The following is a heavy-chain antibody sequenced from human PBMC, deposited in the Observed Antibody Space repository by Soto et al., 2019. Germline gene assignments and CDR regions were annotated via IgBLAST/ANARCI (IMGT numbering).Heavy chain of an antibody. V-gene: IGHV4-39*01. CDR3: ARQGEIAVAGIEYFKD. J-gene: IGHJ1*01. CDR2: IFYSGST. D-gene: IGHD6-19*01. Sequence: QLRLQESGPGLVKTSETLSLTCTVSGDSISGSSYYWGWVRQPPGKGLEWIGSIFYSGSTYHNPSLRSRVTISVDTSKNHFSLRLGSVTAADTAVYYCARQGEIAVAGIEYFKDWGQGTLVTVSS. CDR1: GDSISGSSYY.